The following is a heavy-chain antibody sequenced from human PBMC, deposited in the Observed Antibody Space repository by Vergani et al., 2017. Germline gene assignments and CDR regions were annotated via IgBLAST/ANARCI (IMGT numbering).Heavy chain of an antibody. J-gene: IGHJ4*02. Sequence: QVQLVQSGAEVKKPGSSVKVSCKASGGTFSSYAISWVRQAPGRGLEWMGGIIPIFGTANYAQKFQGRVTITADESTSTAYMELSRRRSEDTAVYYCAREGTLFGANHFDYWGQGTLVTVSS. V-gene: IGHV1-69*01. CDR2: IIPIFGTA. CDR1: GGTFSSYA. CDR3: AREGTLFGANHFDY. D-gene: IGHD4/OR15-4a*01.